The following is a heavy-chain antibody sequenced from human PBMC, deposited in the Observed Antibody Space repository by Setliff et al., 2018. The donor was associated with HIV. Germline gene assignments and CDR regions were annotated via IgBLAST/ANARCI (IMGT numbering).Heavy chain of an antibody. V-gene: IGHV4-39*01. J-gene: IGHJ5*02. Sequence: LSLTCTVSGGSISSSSYYWGWIRQPPGKGLEWIGHIYYSGSTYYNPSLKSRVTISVDTSKNQFSLKLSSVTAADTAMYYCARRLSGPQGWLLSNWFDPWGQGTLVTVS. CDR3: ARRLSGPQGWLLSNWFDP. CDR1: GGSISSSSYY. D-gene: IGHD3-3*01. CDR2: IYYSGST.